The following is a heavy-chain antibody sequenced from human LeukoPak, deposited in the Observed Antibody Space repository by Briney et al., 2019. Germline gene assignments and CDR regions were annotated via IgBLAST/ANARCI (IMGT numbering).Heavy chain of an antibody. D-gene: IGHD6-19*01. J-gene: IGHJ4*02. CDR2: IWYDGSNK. V-gene: IGHV3-33*06. CDR1: GFTFSSYG. CDR3: AKRQRIRNSSGAPFDY. Sequence: GGSLRLSCAASGFTFSSYGMHWVRQAPGRGLEWVAVIWYDGSNKYYADSVKGRFAISRDNSKNTLYLQMNSLRAEDTAVYYCAKRQRIRNSSGAPFDYWGQGTLVTVSS.